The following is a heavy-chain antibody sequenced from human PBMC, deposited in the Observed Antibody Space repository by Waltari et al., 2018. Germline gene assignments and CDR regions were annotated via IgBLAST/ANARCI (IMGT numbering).Heavy chain of an antibody. J-gene: IGHJ2*01. D-gene: IGHD3-3*01. CDR1: GGSISSSSYY. Sequence: QLQLQESGPGLVKPSETLSLTCTVSGGSISSSSYYWGWIRQPPGKGLEWIGSLYYSGSTYYNPSLKSRVTISVDTSKNQFSLKLSSVTAADTAVYYCAREYYDFGSGYRRYFDLWGRGTLVTVSS. V-gene: IGHV4-39*07. CDR2: LYYSGST. CDR3: AREYYDFGSGYRRYFDL.